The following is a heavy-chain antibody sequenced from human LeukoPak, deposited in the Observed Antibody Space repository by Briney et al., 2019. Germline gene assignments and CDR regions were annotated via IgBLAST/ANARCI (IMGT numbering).Heavy chain of an antibody. CDR1: GGSISIGGYY. D-gene: IGHD1-14*01. CDR3: ARDTGITGPLPLNAFDI. J-gene: IGHJ3*02. V-gene: IGHV4-31*03. CDR2: IYYSGTT. Sequence: SQTLSLTCTVSGGSISIGGYYWSWIRQHPGKGLEWIGYIYYSGTTYYNPSLRSRVAISVDTSKNQFSLKLTSVTAADTAVYYCARDTGITGPLPLNAFDIWGQGTMVAVSS.